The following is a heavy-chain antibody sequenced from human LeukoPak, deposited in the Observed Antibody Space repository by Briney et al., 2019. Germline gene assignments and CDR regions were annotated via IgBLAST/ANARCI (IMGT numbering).Heavy chain of an antibody. CDR2: IIPIFGTA. CDR1: GGTFSSYA. Sequence: SVKVSCKASGGTFSSYAISWVRQAPGQGLEWMGGIIPIFGTANYAQKFQGRVTIAADKSTSTAYMELSSLRSEDTAVYYCARGQAEGKLPPDYWGQGTLVTVSS. D-gene: IGHD2-15*01. V-gene: IGHV1-69*06. CDR3: ARGQAEGKLPPDY. J-gene: IGHJ4*02.